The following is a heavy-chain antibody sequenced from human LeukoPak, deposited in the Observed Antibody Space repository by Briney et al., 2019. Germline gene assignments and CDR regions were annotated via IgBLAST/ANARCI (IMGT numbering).Heavy chain of an antibody. Sequence: GGSLRLSCAASGFTFSSYAMSWVRQAPGKGLEWVSAISGIGGSTYYADSVKGRFTISRDNSKNTLYLQMNSLRAEDTAVYYCAKDPGSGWYGEFDYWDQGTLVTVSS. CDR2: ISGIGGST. CDR3: AKDPGSGWYGEFDY. V-gene: IGHV3-23*01. D-gene: IGHD6-19*01. J-gene: IGHJ4*02. CDR1: GFTFSSYA.